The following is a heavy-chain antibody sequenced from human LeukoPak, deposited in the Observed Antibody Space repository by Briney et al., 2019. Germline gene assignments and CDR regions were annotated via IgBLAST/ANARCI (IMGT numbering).Heavy chain of an antibody. CDR3: ARGPSGYHNT. D-gene: IGHD5-12*01. J-gene: IGHJ4*02. CDR2: IHYSGST. CDR1: GGSISGYY. V-gene: IGHV4-59*08. Sequence: SETLSLTCSVSGGSISGYYWSWIRQPPGKGLEWIGYIHYSGSTNYNPSLKSRVTISVDTSKNQFSLKLSSVTAADTAVYYCARGPSGYHNTGGQGTLVTVSS.